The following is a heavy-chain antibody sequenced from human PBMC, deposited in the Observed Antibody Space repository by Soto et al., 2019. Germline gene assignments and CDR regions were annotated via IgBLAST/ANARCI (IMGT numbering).Heavy chain of an antibody. J-gene: IGHJ4*02. D-gene: IGHD2-21*01. V-gene: IGHV3-74*01. CDR1: GFTFSDYG. CDR2: INTDGSIT. CDR3: ARDGEGF. Sequence: EVQLLESGGGLEQPGGSLRLSCAASGFTFSDYGMSWVRQAPGRGLVWVSRINTDGSITDYVDSVKGRFTISRDNAEKMLYLQMNNLRVEDTAVYYCARDGEGFWGQGTLVTVSS.